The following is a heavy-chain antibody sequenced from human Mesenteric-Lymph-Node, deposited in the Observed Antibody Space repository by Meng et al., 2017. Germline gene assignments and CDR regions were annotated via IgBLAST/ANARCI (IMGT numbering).Heavy chain of an antibody. Sequence: SVKVSCKASGGTFSSYTISWVRQAPGQGLEWMGRIIPILGIANYAQKFQGRVTITADKSTSTAYMELSSLRSEDTAVYYCAREDAYGAAFDIWGQGTMVTVSS. J-gene: IGHJ3*02. CDR3: AREDAYGAAFDI. V-gene: IGHV1-69*04. D-gene: IGHD4-17*01. CDR1: GGTFSSYT. CDR2: IIPILGIA.